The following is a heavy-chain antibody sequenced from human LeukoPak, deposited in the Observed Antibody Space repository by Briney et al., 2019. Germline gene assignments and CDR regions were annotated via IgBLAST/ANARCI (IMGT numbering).Heavy chain of an antibody. Sequence: PGGSLRLSCAASGFTFSSYWMSWVRQAPGKGLEWVANIKQDGSEKYYVDSVKGRFTISRDNAKNSLYLQMNSLRAEDTAVYYCARTRGYCSGGSCPFDPWGQGTLVTVSS. J-gene: IGHJ5*02. D-gene: IGHD2-15*01. V-gene: IGHV3-7*01. CDR3: ARTRGYCSGGSCPFDP. CDR2: IKQDGSEK. CDR1: GFTFSSYW.